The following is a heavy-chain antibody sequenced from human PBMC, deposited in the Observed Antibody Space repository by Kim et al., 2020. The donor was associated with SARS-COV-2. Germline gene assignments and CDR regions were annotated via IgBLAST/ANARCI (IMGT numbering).Heavy chain of an antibody. V-gene: IGHV1-69*01. J-gene: IGHJ4*02. CDR3: ARTAQGDGYTALDY. Sequence: AQQFKGRVTITADESTSTAYMELSSLRSEDTAVYYWARTAQGDGYTALDYWGQGTLVTVSS. D-gene: IGHD5-12*01.